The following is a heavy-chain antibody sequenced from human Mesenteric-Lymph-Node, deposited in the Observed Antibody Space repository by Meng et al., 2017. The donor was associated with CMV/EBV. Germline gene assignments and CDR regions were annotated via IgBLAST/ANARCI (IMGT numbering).Heavy chain of an antibody. CDR3: TRGFRFCSSISCYTD. CDR1: GFISGYS. Sequence: GGSLRLSCAASGFISGYSMNWVRLVPGKGLEWVGYIRSPVYGATTEYAASVRGRFIISRDESKSIVYLQMNSLKTEDTAVYFCTRGFRFCSSISCYTDWGQGTLVTVSS. V-gene: IGHV3-49*04. J-gene: IGHJ4*02. D-gene: IGHD2-2*02. CDR2: IRSPVYGATT.